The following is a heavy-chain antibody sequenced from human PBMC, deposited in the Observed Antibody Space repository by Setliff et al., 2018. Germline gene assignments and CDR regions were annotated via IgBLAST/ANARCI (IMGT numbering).Heavy chain of an antibody. CDR3: AREITGLDY. CDR2: ISASGDTT. D-gene: IGHD1-20*01. V-gene: IGHV3-23*01. Sequence: GGSLRLSCAASGFTFSSYAITWVRQAPGKGLEWVSIISASGDTTYYADSVKGRFTISRDNSKNTLYLQMNSLRAEDTAVYYCAREITGLDYWGQGTLVTVSS. J-gene: IGHJ4*02. CDR1: GFTFSSYA.